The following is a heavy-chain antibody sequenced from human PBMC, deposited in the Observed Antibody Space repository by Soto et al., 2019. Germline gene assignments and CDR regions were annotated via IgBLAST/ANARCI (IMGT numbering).Heavy chain of an antibody. CDR3: ARDQSDTIFGYFDY. D-gene: IGHD3-3*01. V-gene: IGHV4-30-4*01. CDR1: GGSISSGDYY. CDR2: IYYSGST. Sequence: SETLSLTCTVSGGSISSGDYYWSWIRQPPGKGLEWIGYIYYSGSTYYNPSLKSRVTISVDTSKNQFSLKLSSVTAADTAVYYCARDQSDTIFGYFDYWGQGTLVTVSS. J-gene: IGHJ4*02.